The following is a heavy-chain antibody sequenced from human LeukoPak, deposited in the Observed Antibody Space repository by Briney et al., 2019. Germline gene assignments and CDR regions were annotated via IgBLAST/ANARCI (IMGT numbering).Heavy chain of an antibody. D-gene: IGHD2-2*01. V-gene: IGHV4-59*01. Sequence: SETLSLTCAVSGGSINNYYWSWIRQPPGKGLEWIGYIYDSGSTNYNPSLKSRVTTSLDTSKNQVSLELSSVTAADTAVYYCARAGRVGYCSSTSCRSYYYYYMDVWGKGTTVTVSS. CDR3: ARAGRVGYCSSTSCRSYYYYYMDV. J-gene: IGHJ6*03. CDR1: GGSINNYY. CDR2: IYDSGST.